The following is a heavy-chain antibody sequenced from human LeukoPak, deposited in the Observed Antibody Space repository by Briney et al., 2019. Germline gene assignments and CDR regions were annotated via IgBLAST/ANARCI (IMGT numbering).Heavy chain of an antibody. Sequence: SETLSLTCAVYGGSFSDYYWSWIRQPPGKGLEWIGEIDHSGSTNYNPSLKSRVTISLDTSKNQFSLKLNSVTAADTAVYYCARGVLTVTTILTHYFDHWGQGTPVTVSS. CDR1: GGSFSDYY. CDR3: ARGVLTVTTILTHYFDH. CDR2: IDHSGST. J-gene: IGHJ4*02. V-gene: IGHV4-34*01. D-gene: IGHD4-17*01.